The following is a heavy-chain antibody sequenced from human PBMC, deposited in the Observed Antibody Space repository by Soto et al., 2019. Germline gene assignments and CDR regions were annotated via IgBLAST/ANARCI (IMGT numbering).Heavy chain of an antibody. J-gene: IGHJ3*02. CDR2: IYYSGST. Sequence: NLSLTCTVSGGSISSYYWSWIRQPPGKGLEWIGYIYYSGSTNYNPSLKSRVTISVDTSKNQFSLKLSSVTAADTAVYYCARRRYSSSWYDAFDIWGQGTMVTVSS. CDR3: ARRRYSSSWYDAFDI. V-gene: IGHV4-59*08. D-gene: IGHD6-13*01. CDR1: GGSISSYY.